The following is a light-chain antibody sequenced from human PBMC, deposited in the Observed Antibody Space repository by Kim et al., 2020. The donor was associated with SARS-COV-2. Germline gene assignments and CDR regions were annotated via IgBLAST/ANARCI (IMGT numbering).Light chain of an antibody. Sequence: GQKVTISCSGSSSNIGKEYVSWYLQLPGAAPKLLIYDNNKRPSGIPDRLSGSKSGTSATLGITGLQTGDEADYYCETWDTSLRAGVFGGGTQLTVL. CDR2: DNN. CDR1: SSNIGKEY. CDR3: ETWDTSLRAGV. V-gene: IGLV1-51*01. J-gene: IGLJ3*02.